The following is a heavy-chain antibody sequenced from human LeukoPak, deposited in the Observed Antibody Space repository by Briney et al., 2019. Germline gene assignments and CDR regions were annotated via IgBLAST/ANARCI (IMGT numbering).Heavy chain of an antibody. CDR1: GFTFCSYA. D-gene: IGHD3-9*01. V-gene: IGHV3-30*04. CDR3: ARDQVRYFDWLAQYYYCGMDV. J-gene: IGHJ6*02. Sequence: PGGSLRLSCAASGFTFCSYAMHWVRQAPGKGLEWVAVISYDGSNKYYADSVKGRFTISRDNSKNTLYLQMNSLRAEDTAVYYCARDQVRYFDWLAQYYYCGMDVWGQGTTVTVSS. CDR2: ISYDGSNK.